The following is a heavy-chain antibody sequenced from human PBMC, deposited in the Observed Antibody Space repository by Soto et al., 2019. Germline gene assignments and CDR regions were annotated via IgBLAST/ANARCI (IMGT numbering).Heavy chain of an antibody. Sequence: QVQLQESGPGLVKPSETLSLTCTVSGGSVSSGSYYWSWIRQPPGKGLEWIGYIYYSGSTNYNPSLKIRVPIAVDTSKNQFSLKLSSVTAADTAVYSGARFYGTSGVIDYWGQGTLVTVSS. J-gene: IGHJ4*02. V-gene: IGHV4-61*01. D-gene: IGHD2-2*01. CDR2: IYYSGST. CDR1: GGSVSSGSYY. CDR3: ARFYGTSGVIDY.